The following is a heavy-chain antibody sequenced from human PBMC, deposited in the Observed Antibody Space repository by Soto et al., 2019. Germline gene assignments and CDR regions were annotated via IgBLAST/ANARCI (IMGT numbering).Heavy chain of an antibody. J-gene: IGHJ5*02. CDR1: GGSISSYY. V-gene: IGHV4-59*01. CDR3: AGLADWLPEEGNWFDP. CDR2: IYYSGST. Sequence: QVQLQESGPGLVKPSETLSLTCTVSGGSISSYYWSWIRQPPGKGLEWIGYIYYSGSTNYNPSLKSRVTISVDTSKNQFSLKLSSVTAADTAVYYCAGLADWLPEEGNWFDPWGQGTLVTVSS. D-gene: IGHD3-9*01.